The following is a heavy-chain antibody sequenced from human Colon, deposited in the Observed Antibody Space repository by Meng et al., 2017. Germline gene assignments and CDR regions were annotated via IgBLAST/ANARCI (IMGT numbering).Heavy chain of an antibody. CDR2: IYTSGST. D-gene: IGHD6-13*01. CDR3: ARVSGGIAAAGFDY. Sequence: SETLSLTCTVSGGSICSGSYYWSWIRQPAGKGLEWIGRIYTSGSTNYNPSLKSRVTISVDTSKNQFSLKLSSVTAADTAVYYCARVSGGIAAAGFDYWGQGTLVTVSS. V-gene: IGHV4-61*02. CDR1: GGSICSGSYY. J-gene: IGHJ4*02.